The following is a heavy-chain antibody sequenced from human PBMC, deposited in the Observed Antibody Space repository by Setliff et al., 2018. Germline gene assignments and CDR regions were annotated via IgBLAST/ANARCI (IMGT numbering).Heavy chain of an antibody. CDR2: LYYSGNT. CDR1: GGSIGSYS. J-gene: IGHJ6*03. Sequence: SETLSLTCNVSGGSIGSYSWSWIRQAPGKGLEWIGYLYYSGNTNYNPSLKSRVTISGDTSQNYFSLKLTSVTEADTAVYYCARGPPGYYYYMNVWGQGTTVTVSS. V-gene: IGHV4-59*01. CDR3: ARGPPGYYYYMNV.